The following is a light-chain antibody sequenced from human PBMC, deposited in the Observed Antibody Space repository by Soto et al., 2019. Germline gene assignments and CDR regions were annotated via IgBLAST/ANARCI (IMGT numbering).Light chain of an antibody. CDR2: KVS. Sequence: QSALTQPASVSGSPRQSITISCTGTSSDVGDGDFVSWYQQRPGNAPKLMIYKVSNRPSGVSNRFSGSKSGNTASLTISGLQAEDVADYYCCSYTRSYTWVFGGGTNLTVL. CDR3: CSYTRSYTWV. V-gene: IGLV2-14*01. CDR1: SSDVGDGDF. J-gene: IGLJ3*02.